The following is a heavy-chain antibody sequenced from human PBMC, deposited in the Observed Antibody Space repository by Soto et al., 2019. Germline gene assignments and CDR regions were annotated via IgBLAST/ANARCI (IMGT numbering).Heavy chain of an antibody. J-gene: IGHJ4*02. V-gene: IGHV3-23*01. Sequence: GGSLRLSCAASGFPFSSYVMRWVRQAPGKGLEWVSGISGGGSNTFYADSVKGRFTISRDNSKNTLLLQMNSLGAEDTAVYYCAKDSNKYSSSLRGRYFDYWGQGIGVTVSS. D-gene: IGHD4-4*01. CDR1: GFPFSSYV. CDR2: ISGGGSNT. CDR3: AKDSNKYSSSLRGRYFDY.